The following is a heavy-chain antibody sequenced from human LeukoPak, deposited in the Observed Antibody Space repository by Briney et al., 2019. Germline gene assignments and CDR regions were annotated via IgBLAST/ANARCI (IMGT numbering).Heavy chain of an antibody. D-gene: IGHD3-16*01. CDR1: GLTFSSNG. J-gene: IGHJ4*02. Sequence: GGSLRLSCAASGLTFSSNGMHWVRQAPGKGLEWVSAVGGSGGDTYYADSVKGRFTISRDNSKNTVYLQMNSLRAEDTAIYYCAKDIGGSGAYWGQGTLVTVSS. CDR3: AKDIGGSGAY. V-gene: IGHV3-23*01. CDR2: VGGSGGDT.